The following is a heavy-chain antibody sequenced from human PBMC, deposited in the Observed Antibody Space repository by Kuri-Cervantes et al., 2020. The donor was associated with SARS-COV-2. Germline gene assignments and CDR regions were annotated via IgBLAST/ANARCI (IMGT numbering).Heavy chain of an antibody. CDR2: ISSSGSTI. Sequence: GESLKISCAASGFTFSSYEMNWVRQAPGKGLEWVSYISSSGSTIYYADSVEGRFTISRDNAKNSLYLQMNSLRAEDTAVYYCARGYSYGGFDYWGQGTLVTVSS. D-gene: IGHD5-18*01. J-gene: IGHJ4*02. CDR1: GFTFSSYE. CDR3: ARGYSYGGFDY. V-gene: IGHV3-48*03.